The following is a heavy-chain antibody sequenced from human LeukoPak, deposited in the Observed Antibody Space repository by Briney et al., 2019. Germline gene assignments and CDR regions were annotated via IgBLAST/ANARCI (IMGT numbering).Heavy chain of an antibody. D-gene: IGHD3-10*01. V-gene: IGHV3-23*01. J-gene: IGHJ6*03. CDR1: GFTFSSYE. Sequence: GGSLRLSCAASGFTFSSYEMNWVRQAPGKGLEWISGMSGSGGRTYYADSVKGRFTISRDNSKNTLYLQMNSLRVEDTAVYYCGKAGRGGAITMIRGVKGDYYYMDVWGKGTTVTISS. CDR3: GKAGRGGAITMIRGVKGDYYYMDV. CDR2: MSGSGGRT.